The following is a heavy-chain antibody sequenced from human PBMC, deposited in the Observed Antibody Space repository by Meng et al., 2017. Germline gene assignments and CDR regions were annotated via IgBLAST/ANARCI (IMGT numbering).Heavy chain of an antibody. J-gene: IGHJ3*02. CDR3: ARGLDAFDI. Sequence: GSLRLSCTVSGGSISSYYWSWIRQPSGKGLEWIGYIYYSGSTNYNPSLKSRVTISVDTSKNQFSLKLSSVTAADTAVYYCARGLDAFDIWGQGTMVTVSS. D-gene: IGHD3-16*01. V-gene: IGHV4-59*01. CDR1: GGSISSYY. CDR2: IYYSGST.